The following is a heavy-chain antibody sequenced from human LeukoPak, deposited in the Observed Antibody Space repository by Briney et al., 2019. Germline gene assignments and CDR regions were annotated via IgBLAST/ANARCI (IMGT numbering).Heavy chain of an antibody. V-gene: IGHV3-23*01. CDR1: GFTFSSYG. CDR3: ASDGSDYYYYYMDV. Sequence: GGTLRLSCAASGFTFSSYGMSWVRQAPGKGLEWVSAISGSGVSTYYADSVKGRFTISRDNAKNTLYLQMNSLRAEDTAVYYCASDGSDYYYYYMDVWGKGTTVTVSS. CDR2: ISGSGVST. J-gene: IGHJ6*03. D-gene: IGHD3-10*01.